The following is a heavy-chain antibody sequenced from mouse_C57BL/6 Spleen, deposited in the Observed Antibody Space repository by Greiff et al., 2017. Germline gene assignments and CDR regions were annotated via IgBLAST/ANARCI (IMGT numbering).Heavy chain of an antibody. CDR1: GFNIKDDY. CDR3: TSYDYGFAY. Sequence: EVQLQQSGAELVRPGASVKLSCTASGFNIKDDYMHWVKQRPEQGLEWIGWIDPENGDTEYASKFQGKATITADTSSNTASLQLSSLTSEDTAVYYCTSYDYGFAYWGQGTLVTVSA. J-gene: IGHJ3*01. CDR2: IDPENGDT. D-gene: IGHD2-4*01. V-gene: IGHV14-4*01.